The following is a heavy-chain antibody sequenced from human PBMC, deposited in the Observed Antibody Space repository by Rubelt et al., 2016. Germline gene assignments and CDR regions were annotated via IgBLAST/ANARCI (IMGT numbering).Heavy chain of an antibody. D-gene: IGHD1-26*01. J-gene: IGHJ4*02. CDR1: GGSISSSSYY. Sequence: QLQLQESGPGLVKPSETLSLTCTVSGGSISSSSYYWGWIRQPPGKGLEWIGEINHSGNTNYNPPWGVGVAIAVETAKKRCSRRLGSVTAAATAGYYCARGPNSIVGATWFTYWGQGTLVTVSS. CDR3: ARGPNSIVGATWFTY. V-gene: IGHV4-39*07. CDR2: INHSGNT.